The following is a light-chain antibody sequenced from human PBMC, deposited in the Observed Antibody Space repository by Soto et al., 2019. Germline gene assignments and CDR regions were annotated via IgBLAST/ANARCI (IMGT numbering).Light chain of an antibody. J-gene: IGKJ1*01. CDR2: DAS. Sequence: AIQLTQSPSSLSASVGDRVTITCRASQGISSALAWYQQKPGKAPKLLIYDASSLESGVPSRFSGSGSGTDFTLTISSLQHEDFANYYCQQFNSYPATFGQGTKVEIK. CDR1: QGISSA. V-gene: IGKV1-13*02. CDR3: QQFNSYPAT.